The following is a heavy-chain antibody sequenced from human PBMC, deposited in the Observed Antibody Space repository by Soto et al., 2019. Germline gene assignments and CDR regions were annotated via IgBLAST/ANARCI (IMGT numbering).Heavy chain of an antibody. J-gene: IGHJ4*02. Sequence: LRLSCAASGFTFSTYGMTWVRQGAGKGLEWVSATSGSGSATYYADSVKGRFTISRDNLDNILYLQMNSLRAEDTAIYYCAKGLHYDFWSGYSHHFDYWGQGTQVTVSS. CDR3: AKGLHYDFWSGYSHHFDY. D-gene: IGHD3-3*01. CDR1: GFTFSTYG. V-gene: IGHV3-23*01. CDR2: TSGSGSAT.